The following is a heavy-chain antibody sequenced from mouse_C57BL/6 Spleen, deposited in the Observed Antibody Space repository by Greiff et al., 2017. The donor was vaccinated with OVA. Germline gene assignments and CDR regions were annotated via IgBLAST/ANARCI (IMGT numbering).Heavy chain of an antibody. CDR3: ARFITTVVATDFDY. CDR1: GYTFTRYW. CDR2: IYPGSGST. V-gene: IGHV1-55*01. J-gene: IGHJ2*01. Sequence: QVQLQQPGAELVKPGASVKMSCKASGYTFTRYWITWVKQRPGQGLEWIGDIYPGSGSTNYNEKFKSKATLTVDTSSSTAYMQLSSLTSEDSAVYYCARFITTVVATDFDYWGQGTTLTVSS. D-gene: IGHD1-1*01.